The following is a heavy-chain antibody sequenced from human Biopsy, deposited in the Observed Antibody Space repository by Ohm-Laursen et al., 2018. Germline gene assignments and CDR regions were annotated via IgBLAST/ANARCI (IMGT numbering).Heavy chain of an antibody. D-gene: IGHD3-22*01. CDR1: GDSISSYY. CDR3: ARDRGYYSDRTVPGYFDL. CDR2: GYDTGST. V-gene: IGHV4-59*01. J-gene: IGHJ2*01. Sequence: TLSLTCTVSGDSISSYYWSWIRPPPGQGLEWVSYGYDTGSTDCNPSLQSRVTISVDTSKNHFPLRLRSVTPADTAIYYCARDRGYYSDRTVPGYFDLWGRGTLVTVSS.